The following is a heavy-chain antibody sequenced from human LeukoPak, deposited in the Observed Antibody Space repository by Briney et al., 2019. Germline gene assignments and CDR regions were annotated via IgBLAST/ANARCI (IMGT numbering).Heavy chain of an antibody. V-gene: IGHV3-23*01. CDR2: ISGGGGST. Sequence: GGSLRLSCAASGFTFSSYAMNWVRQAPGKGMEWVSAISGGGGSTYYADSVKGRFTISRDNSKNTLYLQMNSLRAEDTAVYYCAKDYDFWSGFLNYFDYWGQGTLVTVSS. D-gene: IGHD3-3*01. J-gene: IGHJ4*02. CDR3: AKDYDFWSGFLNYFDY. CDR1: GFTFSSYA.